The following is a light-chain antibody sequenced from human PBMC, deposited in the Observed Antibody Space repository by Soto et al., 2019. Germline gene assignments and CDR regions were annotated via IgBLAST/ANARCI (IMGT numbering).Light chain of an antibody. J-gene: IGKJ1*01. Sequence: DIQMTQSPSTLSASVGDRVTITCRASQSISSWLAWYQQKPGKAPKLLIYKASDLETGVPSRFSGSGSGTEFTLTISSLQPDDFATYYCQQYNSYSKTFCQGTKV. CDR3: QQYNSYSKT. CDR1: QSISSW. CDR2: KAS. V-gene: IGKV1-5*03.